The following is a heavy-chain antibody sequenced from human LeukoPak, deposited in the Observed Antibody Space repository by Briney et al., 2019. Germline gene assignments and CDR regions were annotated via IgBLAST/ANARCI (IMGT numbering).Heavy chain of an antibody. CDR3: ARDHHCSSTSCYLLNWFDP. D-gene: IGHD2-2*01. Sequence: SETLSLTCAVYGGSFSGYYWSWIRQPPGKGLEWIGEINHSGSTNYNPSLKSRVTISVDTSKNQFSLKLSSVTAADTAVYYCARDHHCSSTSCYLLNWFDPWGQGTLVTVSS. CDR2: INHSGST. J-gene: IGHJ5*02. CDR1: GGSFSGYY. V-gene: IGHV4-34*01.